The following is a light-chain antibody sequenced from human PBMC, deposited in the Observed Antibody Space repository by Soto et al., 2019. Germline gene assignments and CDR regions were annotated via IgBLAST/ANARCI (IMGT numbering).Light chain of an antibody. CDR2: AAY. J-gene: IGKJ4*01. Sequence: DIQMTQSPSSLSASVGDRVTITCGASQNINSYLNWYQQKVGKAPKLLINAAYTLQSGVSLRFRGSGSGTDFTLTISSLQPEDFATYYCQESYNLHTFGGGTKVEIK. CDR1: QNINSY. CDR3: QESYNLHT. V-gene: IGKV1-39*01.